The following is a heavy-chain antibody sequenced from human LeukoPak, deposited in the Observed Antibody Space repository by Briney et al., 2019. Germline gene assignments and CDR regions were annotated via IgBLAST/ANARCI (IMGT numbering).Heavy chain of an antibody. CDR2: ISAYTGNT. CDR3: ARDRYSYGYCDY. D-gene: IGHD5-18*01. Sequence: GASVKVSCKATGYTFTSYGFSWVRQAPGQGLEWMGWISAYTGNTNYAQRLQGRVTMTTDTPTSTAYMELRSLRSDDTAVYYCARDRYSYGYCDYWRQGTLVTVSS. CDR1: GYTFTSYG. V-gene: IGHV1-18*01. J-gene: IGHJ4*02.